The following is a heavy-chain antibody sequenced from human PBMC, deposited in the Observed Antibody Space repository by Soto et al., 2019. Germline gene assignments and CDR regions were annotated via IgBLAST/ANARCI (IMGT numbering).Heavy chain of an antibody. Sequence: AASVKVSCKASGYTFNTYGVNWVRQAPGQGLEWMGWINTDSGNPSYAQKFQGRVSMTRDTSSGTAYMEMRSLTSDDTAVYYCTRKKCTGDCYLFDYWGQGTLVTVSS. CDR2: INTDSGNP. V-gene: IGHV1-18*01. D-gene: IGHD2-21*02. J-gene: IGHJ4*02. CDR3: TRKKCTGDCYLFDY. CDR1: GYTFNTYG.